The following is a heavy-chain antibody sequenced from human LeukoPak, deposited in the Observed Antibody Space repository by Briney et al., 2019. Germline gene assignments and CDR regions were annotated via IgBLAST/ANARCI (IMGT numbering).Heavy chain of an antibody. Sequence: GGSLRLSCAASGLTFSSYGMHWVRQAPGKGLEWVAVISYDGSNKYYADSVKGRFTISRDNSKNTLYLQMNSLRAEDTAVYYCAKDLLLPVYQLLGGYFDYWGQGTLVTVSS. V-gene: IGHV3-30*18. CDR1: GLTFSSYG. CDR2: ISYDGSNK. D-gene: IGHD2-2*01. CDR3: AKDLLLPVYQLLGGYFDY. J-gene: IGHJ4*02.